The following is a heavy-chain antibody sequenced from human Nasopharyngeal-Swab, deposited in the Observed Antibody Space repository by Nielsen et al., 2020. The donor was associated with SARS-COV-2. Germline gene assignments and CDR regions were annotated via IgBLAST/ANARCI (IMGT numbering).Heavy chain of an antibody. CDR3: ARVVATIFNYCYYGMDV. J-gene: IGHJ6*02. D-gene: IGHD5-12*01. CDR1: GYTFTGYY. CDR2: INPNSGGT. V-gene: IGHV1-2*02. Sequence: ASVKVSCKASGYTFTGYYMHWVRQAPGQGLEWMGWINPNSGGTNYAQKFQGRVTMTRDTSISTAYMELSRLRSDDTAVYYCARVVATIFNYCYYGMDVWGQGTTVTVSS.